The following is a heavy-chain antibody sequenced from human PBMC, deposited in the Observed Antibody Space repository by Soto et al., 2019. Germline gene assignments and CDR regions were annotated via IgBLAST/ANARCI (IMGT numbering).Heavy chain of an antibody. J-gene: IGHJ4*02. CDR3: ARVSTSASGSYYTLDY. Sequence: SETLSLTCTVSGDSISSHYWSWIRQPPGKGLEWIGFGSTKYNPSLKSRISISVDTSKNQFSLNLASATAADTAVYYCARVSTSASGSYYTLDYWGQGTLVTVSS. CDR2: GST. V-gene: IGHV4-59*11. CDR1: GDSISSHY. D-gene: IGHD3-10*01.